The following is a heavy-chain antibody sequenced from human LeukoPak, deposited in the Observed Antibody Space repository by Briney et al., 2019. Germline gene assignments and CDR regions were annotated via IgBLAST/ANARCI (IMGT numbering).Heavy chain of an antibody. Sequence: GASVKVSCKASGYTFTSYDINWVRQAPGQGLEWMGWINPNSGGTNYAQKFQGRVTMTRDTSISTAYMELSRLRSDDTAVYYCARADPFYSGYDYWGQGTLVTVSS. CDR1: GYTFTSYD. CDR3: ARADPFYSGYDY. D-gene: IGHD5-12*01. CDR2: INPNSGGT. V-gene: IGHV1-2*02. J-gene: IGHJ4*02.